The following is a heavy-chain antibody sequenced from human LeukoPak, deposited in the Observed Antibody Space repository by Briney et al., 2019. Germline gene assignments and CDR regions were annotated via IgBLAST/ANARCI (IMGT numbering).Heavy chain of an antibody. D-gene: IGHD6-19*01. V-gene: IGHV4-59*01. CDR1: GGSISSNY. CDR2: IYNSGST. J-gene: IGHJ4*02. Sequence: SQTLSLTCTVSGGSISSNYWSWIRQPPGKGPEWIGYIYNSGSTNYDPSLKSRVTISIDTSKNQFSLKLNSVAAADTAVYYCAAESERWLLRSWGQGTLVTVSS. CDR3: AAESERWLLRS.